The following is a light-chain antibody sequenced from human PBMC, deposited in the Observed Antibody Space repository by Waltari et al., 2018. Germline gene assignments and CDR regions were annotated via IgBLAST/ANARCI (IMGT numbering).Light chain of an antibody. CDR3: CSYAGSSTLWV. CDR2: EVS. V-gene: IGLV2-23*02. J-gene: IGLJ1*01. CDR1: SSDVGSYHL. Sequence: QSALTQPASVSGSPGQSITISCTGTSSDVGSYHLVSWYQQHPGKAPKLMIYEVSKRPSGVSNRFSGSKSGNTASLTISGLQAEDEAGYYCCSYAGSSTLWVFGTGTKVTVL.